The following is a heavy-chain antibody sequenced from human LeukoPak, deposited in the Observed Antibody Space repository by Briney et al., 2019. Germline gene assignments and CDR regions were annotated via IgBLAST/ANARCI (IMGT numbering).Heavy chain of an antibody. Sequence: ASVKVSCKASGYTFTGYYMHWVRQAPGQGLEWMGWINPNSGGTNYAQKFQGRVTMTRDTSISTAYMELSRLRSDDTAVYYCARVGGIAAAVNNWFDPWGQGTLVTVSS. CDR1: GYTFTGYY. CDR2: INPNSGGT. V-gene: IGHV1-2*02. J-gene: IGHJ5*02. D-gene: IGHD6-25*01. CDR3: ARVGGIAAAVNNWFDP.